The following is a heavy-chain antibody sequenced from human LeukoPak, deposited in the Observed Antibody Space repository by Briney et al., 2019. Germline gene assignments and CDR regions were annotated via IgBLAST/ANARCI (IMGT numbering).Heavy chain of an antibody. Sequence: PSETLSLTCAVSGGSFSSYYGSWIRQPPGQGLRWIGYIYYSGSINYHPSLKSRGTISVDTSKNQVSLKLSSVTAADTAVYYCARRVKIITPSDCGGDCWGLWDYYYYYMDVWGKGTTVTISS. CDR1: GGSFSSYY. D-gene: IGHD2-21*02. J-gene: IGHJ6*03. V-gene: IGHV4-59*01. CDR3: ARRVKIITPSDCGGDCWGLWDYYYYYMDV. CDR2: IYYSGSI.